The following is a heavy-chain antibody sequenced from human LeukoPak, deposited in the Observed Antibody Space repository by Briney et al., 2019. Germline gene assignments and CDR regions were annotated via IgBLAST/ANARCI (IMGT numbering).Heavy chain of an antibody. CDR2: ISPNSGGT. CDR3: ARPYYYDSSEGSWFDP. D-gene: IGHD3-22*01. Sequence: ASVKVSCKASGYTFTGYYMHWVRQAPGQGLEWMGWISPNSGGTNYAQKFQGRVTMTRDTSISAAYMELSRLRSDDTAVYYCARPYYYDSSEGSWFDPWGQGTLVTVSS. V-gene: IGHV1-2*02. CDR1: GYTFTGYY. J-gene: IGHJ5*02.